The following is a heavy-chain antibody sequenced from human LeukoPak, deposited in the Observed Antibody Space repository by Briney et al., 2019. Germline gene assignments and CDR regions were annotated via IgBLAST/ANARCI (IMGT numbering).Heavy chain of an antibody. CDR1: GDTFSSYA. D-gene: IGHD2-15*01. V-gene: IGHV1-69*04. Sequence: SVKVSCKASGDTFSSYAISWVRQAPGQGLEWMGRIIPILGIANYAQKFQGRVTITADKSTSTAYMELSSLRSEDTAVYYCARSVYSVAATFYGMDVWGQGTTVTVSS. CDR2: IIPILGIA. CDR3: ARSVYSVAATFYGMDV. J-gene: IGHJ6*02.